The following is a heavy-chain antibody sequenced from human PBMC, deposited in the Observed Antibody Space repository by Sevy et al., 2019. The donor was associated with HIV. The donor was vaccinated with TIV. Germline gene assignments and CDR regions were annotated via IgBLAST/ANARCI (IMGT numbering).Heavy chain of an antibody. D-gene: IGHD6-6*01. Sequence: GGSLRLSCAASAFTFSSYGTHWVRQAPGKGLEWVAVISYDGSNKYYADSVKGRFTSSRDNSKNTLYLQMNGLRAEDTAVYYCANGCEGAARLCAYYYYYGMDVWGQGTTVTVSS. CDR1: AFTFSSYG. CDR2: ISYDGSNK. J-gene: IGHJ6*02. CDR3: ANGCEGAARLCAYYYYYGMDV. V-gene: IGHV3-30*18.